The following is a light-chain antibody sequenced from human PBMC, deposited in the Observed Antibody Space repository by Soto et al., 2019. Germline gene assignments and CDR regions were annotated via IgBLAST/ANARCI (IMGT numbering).Light chain of an antibody. CDR2: EGS. CDR3: CSYAGSSTDV. J-gene: IGLJ1*01. CDR1: SSDVGSYNL. V-gene: IGLV2-23*01. Sequence: QSALTQPASVSGSPGQSITISCTGTSSDVGSYNLVSWYQHHPGKAPKFMIYEGSKRPSGVSNRFSGSKSGNTASLTISGLQAEDEADYYCCSYAGSSTDVFGTGTKLTVL.